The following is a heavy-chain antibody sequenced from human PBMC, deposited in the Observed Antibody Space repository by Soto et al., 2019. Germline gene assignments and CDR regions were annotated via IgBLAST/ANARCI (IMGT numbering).Heavy chain of an antibody. J-gene: IGHJ6*03. Sequence: EVRLVESGGGLVKPGGSLRLSCAASGFTFSAFSMNWVRQAPGKGLEWLSSINEDSTYIYYGDSLRGRSTISRDNAKGXXXXXXXXXXXXXXXXXXXXXXXXRYFRSGYMDVGGDGAAVIVS. D-gene: IGHD3-9*01. CDR3: XXXXXRYFRSGYMDV. CDR2: INEDSTYI. V-gene: IGHV3-21*02. CDR1: GFTFSAFS.